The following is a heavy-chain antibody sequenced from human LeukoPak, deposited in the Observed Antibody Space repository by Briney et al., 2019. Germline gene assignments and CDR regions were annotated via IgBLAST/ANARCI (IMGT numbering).Heavy chain of an antibody. Sequence: PGGSLRLSCTASGFTFSTYWMTWVRQAQGKGLEWVADIKQDGSEKRYADSVKGRFTISRDNAKNLLYLQVNSLRAEDTAVYYCACDKGGCPEVSYCCDIWGQGTLVTVSS. V-gene: IGHV3-7*05. D-gene: IGHD3-16*02. CDR2: IKQDGSEK. J-gene: IGHJ3*02. CDR3: ACDKGGCPEVSYCCDI. CDR1: GFTFSTYW.